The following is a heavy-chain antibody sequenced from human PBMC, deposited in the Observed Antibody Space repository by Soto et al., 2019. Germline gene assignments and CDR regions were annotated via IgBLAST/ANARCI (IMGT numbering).Heavy chain of an antibody. Sequence: QVQLVQSGAEVKKPGASVKVSCKASGYTFTSYGISWVRQAPGQGLEWMGCISGYNGNTNYAQKHQGRVTMTTDTSTSTAYRELRSLRSDATAVYYCARCNWDFDYWGQGTLVTVSS. CDR2: ISGYNGNT. CDR1: GYTFTSYG. CDR3: ARCNWDFDY. J-gene: IGHJ4*02. D-gene: IGHD1-1*01. V-gene: IGHV1-18*01.